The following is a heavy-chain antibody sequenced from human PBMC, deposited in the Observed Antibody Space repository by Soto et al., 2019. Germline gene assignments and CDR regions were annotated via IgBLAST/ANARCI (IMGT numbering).Heavy chain of an antibody. Sequence: EVHLVESGGGLVKPGGSLRLSCAVSGFTFSSCTMNWVRQAPGKGLEWVSSISPSSGHIYYADSVEGRFTISRDNAKNSLFLQITSLRGEDTAVYYCSGCSGGACHKNYGMDVWGQGTTVTVSS. D-gene: IGHD2-15*01. CDR3: SGCSGGACHKNYGMDV. CDR1: GFTFSSCT. V-gene: IGHV3-21*06. J-gene: IGHJ6*02. CDR2: ISPSSGHI.